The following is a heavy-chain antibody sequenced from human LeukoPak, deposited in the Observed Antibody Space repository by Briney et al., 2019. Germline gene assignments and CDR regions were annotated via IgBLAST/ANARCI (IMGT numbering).Heavy chain of an antibody. J-gene: IGHJ4*02. Sequence: SETLSLTCTVSGGSISSSNYYWSWIRQHPGKGLEWIGYIYYCGSTYYSPSLKSRVTISVDTSKNQFSLKLSSVTAADTAVYYCARARRDGYNYFDYWGQGTLVTVSS. CDR3: ARARRDGYNYFDY. CDR2: IYYCGST. V-gene: IGHV4-31*03. CDR1: GGSISSSNYY. D-gene: IGHD5-24*01.